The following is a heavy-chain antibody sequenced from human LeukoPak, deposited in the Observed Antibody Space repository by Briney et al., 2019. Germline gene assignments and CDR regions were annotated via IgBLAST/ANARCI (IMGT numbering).Heavy chain of an antibody. J-gene: IGHJ4*02. Sequence: GGSLRLSCAASGSTFSSYGMHWVRQAPGKGLEWVAVIWYDGSNKYYADSVKGRFTISRDDSKNTLYLQMNSLRAEDTAVYYCARDPERSVDYWGQGTLVTVSS. CDR1: GSTFSSYG. D-gene: IGHD5-24*01. CDR3: ARDPERSVDY. CDR2: IWYDGSNK. V-gene: IGHV3-33*01.